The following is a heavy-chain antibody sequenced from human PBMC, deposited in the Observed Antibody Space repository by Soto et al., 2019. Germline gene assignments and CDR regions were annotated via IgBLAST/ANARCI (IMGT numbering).Heavy chain of an antibody. J-gene: IGHJ4*02. V-gene: IGHV4-4*07. CDR2: IYASGST. CDR3: ARDWWEEPAGKETVSQFDY. D-gene: IGHD6-13*01. Sequence: PSETLSLTCTVSGGSIISHYWSWIRQPAGKGLEWIGRIYASGSTNYNPSLKTRVTMSLDTSRNQFSLKLTSVTAADTAVYYCARDWWEEPAGKETVSQFDYWGQGTLVTVSS. CDR1: GGSIISHY.